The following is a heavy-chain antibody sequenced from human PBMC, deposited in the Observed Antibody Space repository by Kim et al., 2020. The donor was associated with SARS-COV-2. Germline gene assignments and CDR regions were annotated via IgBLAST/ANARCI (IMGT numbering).Heavy chain of an antibody. CDR3: ARSGRYCISSSCSLYYLDY. CDR2: MNAGNGDT. V-gene: IGHV1-3*01. D-gene: IGHD2-2*01. CDR1: GYTFPFYA. J-gene: IGHJ4*02. Sequence: ASVKVSCKASGYTFPFYAIHWVRQAPGQRLEWLGWMNAGNGDTKYSQNFQDRVTLTRDTSASTAYMELSSLRSEDTAVYYCARSGRYCISSSCSLYYLDYWGQGTLVTVSS.